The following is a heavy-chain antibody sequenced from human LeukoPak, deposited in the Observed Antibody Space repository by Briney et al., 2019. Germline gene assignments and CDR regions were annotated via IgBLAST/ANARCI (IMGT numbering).Heavy chain of an antibody. Sequence: SETLSLTCTVSGGSISSGGYYWSWIRQHPGKGLEWIGYIYYSGSTYYNPSLKSRVTISVDTSKNQFSLKLSSATAADTAVYYCARGVLWSSTGYCSGGSCYSGFLSNYFDYWGQGTLVTVSS. CDR3: ARGVLWSSTGYCSGGSCYSGFLSNYFDY. J-gene: IGHJ4*02. V-gene: IGHV4-31*03. CDR1: GGSISSGGYY. D-gene: IGHD2-15*01. CDR2: IYYSGST.